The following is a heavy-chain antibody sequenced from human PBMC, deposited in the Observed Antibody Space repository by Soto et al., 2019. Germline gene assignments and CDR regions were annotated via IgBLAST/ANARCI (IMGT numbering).Heavy chain of an antibody. J-gene: IGHJ6*02. CDR1: GYTFTSYG. CDR2: ISGYNTHA. Sequence: QVQLVQSGGEVKLPGASVRVSCKASGYTFTSYGITWVRQAPGQGLEWMGWISGYNTHARYAQNVQGRVTLTSDTSTKTAYLEVRSLRSDDTAVYYCARVRMGTISQGIDVWGQGTTVIVSS. CDR3: ARVRMGTISQGIDV. V-gene: IGHV1-18*04. D-gene: IGHD1-1*01.